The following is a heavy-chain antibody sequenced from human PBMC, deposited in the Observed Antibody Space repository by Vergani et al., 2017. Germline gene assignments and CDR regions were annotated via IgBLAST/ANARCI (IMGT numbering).Heavy chain of an antibody. D-gene: IGHD6-13*01. Sequence: QVQLVQSGAEVKKPGASVKVSCKASGYTFTGYYMHWVRQAPGQGLEWMGWINPNSGGTNDAQKFQGRVTMTRDTSISTAYMELSRLGSDDTAGYYCARVSGYSSSWYGFYFDYWGQGTLVTVSS. CDR1: GYTFTGYY. CDR3: ARVSGYSSSWYGFYFDY. V-gene: IGHV1-2*02. CDR2: INPNSGGT. J-gene: IGHJ4*02.